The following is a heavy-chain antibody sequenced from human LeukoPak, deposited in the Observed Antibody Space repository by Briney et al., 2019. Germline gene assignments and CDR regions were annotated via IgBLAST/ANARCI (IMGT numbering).Heavy chain of an antibody. CDR1: GFTVSSPW. D-gene: IGHD3-16*01. CDR2: IKSRTDGGTA. Sequence: GGSLRLSCAASGFTVSSPWMSWVRPAPAKGLEWVGLIKSRTDGGTAEYGAPVKGRFTISRDDSKNTLYLQMNSLKTEDTAVYYCARLGNPAYVLSWGQGSLVTVSS. CDR3: ARLGNPAYVLS. V-gene: IGHV3-15*01. J-gene: IGHJ5*02.